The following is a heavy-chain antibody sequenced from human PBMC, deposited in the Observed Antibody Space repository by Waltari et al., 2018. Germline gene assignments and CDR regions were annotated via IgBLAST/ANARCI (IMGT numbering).Heavy chain of an antibody. CDR1: GFTFSSYA. Sequence: LVQPGGSLRLSCAASGFTFSSYAMSWVRQAPGKGLEWVSVIYSGGSTYYADSVKGRFTISRDNSKNTLYLQMNSLRAEDTAVYYCAKIAVAGNRDYWGQGTLVTVSS. CDR2: IYSGGST. V-gene: IGHV3-23*03. J-gene: IGHJ4*02. D-gene: IGHD6-19*01. CDR3: AKIAVAGNRDY.